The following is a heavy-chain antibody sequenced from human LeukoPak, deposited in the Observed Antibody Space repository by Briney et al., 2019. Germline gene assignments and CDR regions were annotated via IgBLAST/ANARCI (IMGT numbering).Heavy chain of an antibody. V-gene: IGHV1-69*13. Sequence: SVKVSCKASGGTFSSYAISWVRQAPGQGLEWMGGIIPISGTANYAQKFQGRVTITADESTSTAYMELSSLRSEDTAVYYCARSGANWNYGGYFDYWGQGTLVTVSS. CDR3: ARSGANWNYGGYFDY. D-gene: IGHD1-7*01. CDR1: GGTFSSYA. CDR2: IIPISGTA. J-gene: IGHJ4*02.